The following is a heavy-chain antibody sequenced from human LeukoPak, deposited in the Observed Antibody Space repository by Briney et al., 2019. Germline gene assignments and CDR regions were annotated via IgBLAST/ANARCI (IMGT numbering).Heavy chain of an antibody. D-gene: IGHD5-24*01. J-gene: IGHJ4*02. V-gene: IGHV3-21*01. Sequence: GGSLRLSCAASGFTFSSYGMHWVRQAPGKGLEWVSSISSSSSYIYYADSVKGRFTISRDNAKNSLYLQMNSLRAEDTAVYYCATFNYASAPFDYWGQGTLVTVSS. CDR3: ATFNYASAPFDY. CDR1: GFTFSSYG. CDR2: ISSSSSYI.